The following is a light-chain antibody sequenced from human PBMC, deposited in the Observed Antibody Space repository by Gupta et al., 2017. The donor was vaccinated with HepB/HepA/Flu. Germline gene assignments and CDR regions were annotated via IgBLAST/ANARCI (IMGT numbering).Light chain of an antibody. CDR3: QQHYSTPTST. Sequence: DIQMTQSPSSLSASVGDRVTITCRASQSISSYLNWYQQKPGKAPKLLIYAASSLQSGVPSRFSGSGSGTDFTLTISSLQPEDFATYYCQQHYSTPTSTCGKGTQLEIK. J-gene: IGKJ5*01. CDR1: QSISSY. V-gene: IGKV1-39*01. CDR2: AAS.